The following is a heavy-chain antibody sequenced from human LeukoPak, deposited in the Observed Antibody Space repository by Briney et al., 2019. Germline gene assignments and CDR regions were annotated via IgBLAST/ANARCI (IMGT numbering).Heavy chain of an antibody. D-gene: IGHD2-2*01. CDR2: IYYSGST. CDR3: AAIVVVPAAMPNDFDY. CDR1: GGSISSSSYY. Sequence: PSETLSLTCTVSGGSISSSSYYWGWIRQPPGKRLEWIGSIYYSGSTYYNPSLKSRVTISVDTSKNQFSLKLSSVTAADTAVYYCAAIVVVPAAMPNDFDYWGQGTLVTVSS. V-gene: IGHV4-39*01. J-gene: IGHJ4*02.